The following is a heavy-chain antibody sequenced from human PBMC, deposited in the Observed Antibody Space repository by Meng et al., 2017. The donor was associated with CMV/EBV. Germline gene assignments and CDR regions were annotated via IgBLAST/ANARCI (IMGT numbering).Heavy chain of an antibody. CDR2: INHSGST. V-gene: IGHV4-34*01. J-gene: IGHJ6*02. CDR1: GGSFSGCY. Sequence: SETLSLTCAVYGGSFSGCYWSWIRQPPGKGLEWIGEINHSGSTNYNPSLKSRVTISVDTSKNQFSLKLSSVTAADTAVYYCARGGRDVLRFLEWLPGRYGMDVWGQGTTVTVSS. CDR3: ARGGRDVLRFLEWLPGRYGMDV. D-gene: IGHD3-3*01.